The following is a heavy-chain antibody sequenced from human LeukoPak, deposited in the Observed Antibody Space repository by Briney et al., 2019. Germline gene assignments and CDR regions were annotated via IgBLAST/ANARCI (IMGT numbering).Heavy chain of an antibody. CDR2: MSHSGST. Sequence: SETLSLTCAVSGYFISSGYYWGWIRPPPGKGLEWVGSMSHSGSTYHNPSLKSRVTISIDTSKNQFSLKLSSVTAADTAVYYCARDRYSSGSNLDYWGQGILVTVSS. CDR3: ARDRYSSGSNLDY. V-gene: IGHV4-38-2*02. J-gene: IGHJ4*02. D-gene: IGHD6-19*01. CDR1: GYFISSGYY.